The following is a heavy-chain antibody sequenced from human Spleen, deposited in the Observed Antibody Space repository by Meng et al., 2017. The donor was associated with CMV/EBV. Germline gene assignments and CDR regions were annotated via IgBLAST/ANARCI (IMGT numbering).Heavy chain of an antibody. CDR3: ARGPWNYDYNYFDP. CDR1: GYTFTGSY. CDR2: INPITGDT. Sequence: SGYTFTGSYMQWVRQAPGQGFEWMGWINPITGDTNYAQKFQDRVTMTRDTSINTAYMDLSRLTSDDTAVYYCARGPWNYDYNYFDPWGQGTLVTVSS. J-gene: IGHJ5*02. V-gene: IGHV1-2*02. D-gene: IGHD1-7*01.